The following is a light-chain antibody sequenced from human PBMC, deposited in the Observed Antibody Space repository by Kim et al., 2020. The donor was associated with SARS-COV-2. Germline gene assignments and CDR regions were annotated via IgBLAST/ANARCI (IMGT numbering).Light chain of an antibody. CDR3: RQLKSNPLT. V-gene: IGKV1-9*01. Sequence: IQLTQSPSSLSASVGDRVTITCRASQGIGSYLAWYQQRPGNAPKLLIYAASTLQSGVPSRFSGGGSGTDFTLTISSLQPEDFAIYYCRQLKSNPLTFGGGTKVDIK. CDR1: QGIGSY. J-gene: IGKJ4*02. CDR2: AAS.